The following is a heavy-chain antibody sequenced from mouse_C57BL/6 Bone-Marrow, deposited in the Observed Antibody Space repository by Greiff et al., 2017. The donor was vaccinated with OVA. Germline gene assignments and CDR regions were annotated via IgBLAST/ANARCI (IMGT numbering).Heavy chain of an antibody. V-gene: IGHV1-50*01. Sequence: QVQLQQPGAELVKPGASVKLSCKASGYTFTSYWMQWVKQRPGQGLEWIGEIDPSDSYTNYNQKFKGKATLTVDTSSSTAYMQLSSLTSEDSAVYYCARTLDWFAYWGQGTLVTVSA. CDR1: GYTFTSYW. D-gene: IGHD3-1*01. J-gene: IGHJ3*01. CDR3: ARTLDWFAY. CDR2: IDPSDSYT.